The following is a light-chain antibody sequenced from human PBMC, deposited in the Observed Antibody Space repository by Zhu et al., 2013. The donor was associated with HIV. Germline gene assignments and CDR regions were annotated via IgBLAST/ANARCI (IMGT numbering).Light chain of an antibody. Sequence: EIVLTQSPGTLSLSPGERATLSCRASQSVRSTSLAWYQQKPGQSPRLLIYGTSSRATGIPDRFSGSGSGTDFTLTISRLEPEDFAVYYCQQYGSSPQSTFGPGTKVDIK. V-gene: IGKV3-20*01. J-gene: IGKJ3*01. CDR1: QSVRSTS. CDR3: QQYGSSPQST. CDR2: GTS.